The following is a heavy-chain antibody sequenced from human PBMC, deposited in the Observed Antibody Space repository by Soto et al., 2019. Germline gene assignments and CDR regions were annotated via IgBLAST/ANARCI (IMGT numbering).Heavy chain of an antibody. J-gene: IGHJ6*02. D-gene: IGHD5-18*01. CDR2: IIPIFGTA. CDR3: ARDSKRYSYGWTHYYYGMGV. V-gene: IGHV1-69*13. Sequence: GASVKVSCKASGGTFSSYAISWVRQAPGQGLEWMGGIIPIFGTANYAQKFQGRVTITADESTSTAYMELSSLRSEDTAVYYCARDSKRYSYGWTHYYYGMGVWGQGTTVTVSS. CDR1: GGTFSSYA.